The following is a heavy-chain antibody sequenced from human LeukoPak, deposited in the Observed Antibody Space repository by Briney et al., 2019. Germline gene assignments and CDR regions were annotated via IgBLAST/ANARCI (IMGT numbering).Heavy chain of an antibody. CDR1: GLPIADFA. CDR2: ISGDGVST. CDR3: ARESGKFDY. V-gene: IGHV3-43*02. Sequence: GGSLRLSCVASGLPIADFAMHWVRQAPGKGLEWVSLISGDGVSTFYADSVKGRFSISRDNSKNSQSLEMNSLRTEDTAMYYCARESGKFDYWGQGTLVAVSS. J-gene: IGHJ4*02.